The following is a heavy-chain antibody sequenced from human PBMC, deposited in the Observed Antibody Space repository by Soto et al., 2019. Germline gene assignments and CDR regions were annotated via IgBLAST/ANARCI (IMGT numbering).Heavy chain of an antibody. D-gene: IGHD2-2*02. CDR3: AHYCITTTCYSAFDI. Sequence: QVQLQESGPGLVKPSQTLSLTCTVSGGSVSGAYYWSWIRHPPGKGLEWIGYIYNSESTYYSPSLKSRVTISVDTSKNQFSLKLSSVTAADTAVYYCAHYCITTTCYSAFDIWGQGTMVTVSS. V-gene: IGHV4-30-4*01. J-gene: IGHJ3*02. CDR1: GGSVSGAYY. CDR2: IYNSEST.